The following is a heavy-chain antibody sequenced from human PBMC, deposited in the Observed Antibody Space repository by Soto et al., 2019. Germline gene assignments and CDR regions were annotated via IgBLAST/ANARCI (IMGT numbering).Heavy chain of an antibody. CDR2: IYYSGST. D-gene: IGHD2-8*01. Sequence: QVQLQESGPGLVKPSQTLSLTCTVSGGSISSGGYYWSWIRQHPGKGLEWIGYIYYSGSTYYNPSLKSRVTISVDTSKNRFSLKLSSVTAADTAVYYCARDWCTNGVCRLDYWGQGTLVTVSS. V-gene: IGHV4-31*03. CDR1: GGSISSGGYY. CDR3: ARDWCTNGVCRLDY. J-gene: IGHJ4*02.